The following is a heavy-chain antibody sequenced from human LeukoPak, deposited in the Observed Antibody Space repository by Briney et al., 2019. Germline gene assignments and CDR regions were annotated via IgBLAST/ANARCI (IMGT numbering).Heavy chain of an antibody. Sequence: KPSETLSLTCTVSGGSISSYYWSWIRQPPGKGLEWIGYIYYSGSTNYNPSLKSRVTISVDTSKNQFSLKLSSVTAADTAVYYRARDSSPYYFDYWGQGTLVTVSS. CDR3: ARDSSPYYFDY. D-gene: IGHD6-6*01. CDR2: IYYSGST. V-gene: IGHV4-59*01. J-gene: IGHJ4*02. CDR1: GGSISSYY.